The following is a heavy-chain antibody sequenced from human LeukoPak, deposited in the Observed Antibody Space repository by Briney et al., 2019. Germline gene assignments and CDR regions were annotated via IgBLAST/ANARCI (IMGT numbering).Heavy chain of an antibody. Sequence: ASVKVSCKASGYTFTGYYMHWVRQAPGQGLEWMGWINPNSGGTNYAQKFQGRVTMTRDTSISTAYMELSRLRSDDTAVYYCARLYYYDSSGYPNWFDPWGQGTLVTVSS. CDR2: INPNSGGT. V-gene: IGHV1-2*02. CDR1: GYTFTGYY. J-gene: IGHJ5*02. CDR3: ARLYYYDSSGYPNWFDP. D-gene: IGHD3-22*01.